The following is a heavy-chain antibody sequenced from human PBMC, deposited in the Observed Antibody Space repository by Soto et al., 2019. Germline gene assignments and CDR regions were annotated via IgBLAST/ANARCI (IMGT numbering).Heavy chain of an antibody. CDR2: IYPGDSDT. J-gene: IGHJ3*02. Sequence: GESLKISCKGSGYSFTSYWIGWVCQMPGKGLEWMGIIYPGDSDTRYSPSFQGQVTISADKSISTAYLQWSSLKASDTAMYYCASGYCSSTSCYDAFDIWGQGTMVTVSS. D-gene: IGHD2-2*01. V-gene: IGHV5-51*01. CDR3: ASGYCSSTSCYDAFDI. CDR1: GYSFTSYW.